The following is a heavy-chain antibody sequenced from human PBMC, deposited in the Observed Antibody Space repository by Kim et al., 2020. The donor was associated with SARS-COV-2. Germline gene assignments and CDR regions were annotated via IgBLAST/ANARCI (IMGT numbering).Heavy chain of an antibody. CDR3: ANLWGAPGISHYYGLGTHG. V-gene: IGHV3-30*18. J-gene: IGHJ4*02. CDR1: GFSFSSYG. D-gene: IGHD3-10*01. Sequence: GGSLRLSCAASGFSFSSYGMHWVRQAPGKGLEWLAVISYDGSKKYYADSVKDRFTISRDNSKDTLYLQVNSLRAEDTAVYYCANLWGAPGISHYYGLGTHGWGQGTLVTVSS. CDR2: ISYDGSKK.